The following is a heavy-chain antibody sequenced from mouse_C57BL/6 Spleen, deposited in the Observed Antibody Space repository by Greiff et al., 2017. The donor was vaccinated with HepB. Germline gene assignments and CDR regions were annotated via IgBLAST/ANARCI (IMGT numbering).Heavy chain of an antibody. CDR3: ARSRGHAMDY. CDR1: GYAFSSSW. V-gene: IGHV1-82*01. Sequence: VKLVESGPELVKPGASVKISCKASGYAFSSSWMNWVKQRPGKGLEWIGRIYPGDGDTNYNGKFKGKATLTADKSSSTAYMQLSSLTSEDSAVYFCARSRGHAMDYWGQGTSVTVSS. CDR2: IYPGDGDT. J-gene: IGHJ4*01.